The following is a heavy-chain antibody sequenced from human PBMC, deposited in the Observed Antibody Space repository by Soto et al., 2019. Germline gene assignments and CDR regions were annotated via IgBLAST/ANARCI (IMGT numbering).Heavy chain of an antibody. Sequence: EVQLLESGGGLVQPGGSLRLSCAASGVTFSSYARRWVRQAPGKGLEWVSAISGSGGSTYYADSVKGRFTISRDNSKNTLYLQMNSLRAEDTAVYYCARRGSGSYYDYWGQGTLVTVSS. V-gene: IGHV3-23*01. CDR2: ISGSGGST. CDR1: GVTFSSYA. D-gene: IGHD1-26*01. J-gene: IGHJ4*02. CDR3: ARRGSGSYYDY.